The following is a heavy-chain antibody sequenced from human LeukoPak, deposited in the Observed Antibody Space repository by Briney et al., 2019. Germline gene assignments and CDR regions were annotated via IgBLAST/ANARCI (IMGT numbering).Heavy chain of an antibody. CDR2: ISYDGSNK. CDR1: EFTFSSYA. V-gene: IGHV3-30-3*01. Sequence: PGGSLRLSCAASEFTFSSYAFHWVRQAPGKGLEWVAFISYDGSNKFYADSVKGRFTISRDNSKNTLYLQMNSLRAQDTAIYYCAKDPYSSGWYNYWGQGTLVTVSS. J-gene: IGHJ4*01. CDR3: AKDPYSSGWYNY. D-gene: IGHD6-19*01.